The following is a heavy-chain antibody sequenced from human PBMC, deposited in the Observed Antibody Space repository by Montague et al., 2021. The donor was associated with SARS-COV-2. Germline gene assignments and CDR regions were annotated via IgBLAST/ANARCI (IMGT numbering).Heavy chain of an antibody. Sequence: SLRLSCAASGFTFSSYAMHWVRQAPGKGLEWVAVISYDGSNKYYADSVKGRFTISRDNSKNTLYLQMNSLRAEDTAVYYCAREDYGDYGFDCWGQGTLVTVSS. J-gene: IGHJ4*02. V-gene: IGHV3-30-3*01. CDR2: ISYDGSNK. D-gene: IGHD4-17*01. CDR1: GFTFSSYA. CDR3: AREDYGDYGFDC.